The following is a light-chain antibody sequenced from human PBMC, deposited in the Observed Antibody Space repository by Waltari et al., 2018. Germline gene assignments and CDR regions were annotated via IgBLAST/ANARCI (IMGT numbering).Light chain of an antibody. V-gene: IGKV4-1*01. J-gene: IGKJ2*01. CDR3: HQYFAPPYT. Sequence: DIVMTQSPDSLTVSLGERATINCKSSPSLLYYPKNKNYISWYQQKPGQAPKLLIYWASTRDSGVPDRFSGSGSETDFTLTISSLQAEDVAVYHCHQYFAPPYTFGRGTKLEIK. CDR2: WAS. CDR1: PSLLYYPKNKNY.